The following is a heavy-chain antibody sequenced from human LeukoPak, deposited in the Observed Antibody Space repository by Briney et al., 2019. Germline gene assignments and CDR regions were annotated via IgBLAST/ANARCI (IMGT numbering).Heavy chain of an antibody. D-gene: IGHD1-1*01. CDR2: NHCSGNT. V-gene: IGHV4-39*01. CDR3: VRVHDLDY. J-gene: IGHJ4*02. CDR1: ADSIISAIYR. Sequence: SQTLSLTCTLPADSIISAIYRWGWIRQPPGKGPQRKGRNHCSGNTYYKPTLKSRVTMSVDTSKRRFSLTVRSVTATDTAVSYCVRVHDLDYWGEGILVAV.